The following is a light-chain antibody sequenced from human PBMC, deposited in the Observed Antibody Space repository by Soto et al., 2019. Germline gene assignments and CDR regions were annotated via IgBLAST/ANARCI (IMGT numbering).Light chain of an antibody. CDR3: QHYGGSPRYT. Sequence: EIVLTQSPGTLSLSPGERATLSCRASQSVSSNYLAWYQQKPGHAPRLLIYGASSRATGIPDRFSGSGSGTDFTLTISRLEPEDFAVYYCQHYGGSPRYTFGQGTKLEIK. V-gene: IGKV3-20*01. J-gene: IGKJ2*01. CDR2: GAS. CDR1: QSVSSNY.